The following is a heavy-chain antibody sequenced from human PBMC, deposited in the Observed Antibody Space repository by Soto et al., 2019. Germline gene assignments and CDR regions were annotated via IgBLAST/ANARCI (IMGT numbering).Heavy chain of an antibody. D-gene: IGHD3-22*01. Sequence: GGSLRLSCAASGFTFSSYGMHWVRQATGKGLEWVAVISYDGSNKYYADSVKGRFTISRDNSKNTLYLQMNSLRAEDTAVYYCARSVYYDRTYNPGGMDVWGQGTTVTVSS. CDR3: ARSVYYDRTYNPGGMDV. V-gene: IGHV3-30*03. J-gene: IGHJ6*02. CDR1: GFTFSSYG. CDR2: ISYDGSNK.